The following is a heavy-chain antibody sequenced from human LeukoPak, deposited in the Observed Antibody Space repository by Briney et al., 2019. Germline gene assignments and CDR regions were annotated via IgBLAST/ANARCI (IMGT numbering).Heavy chain of an antibody. D-gene: IGHD3-22*01. CDR2: IYSSGST. CDR3: ARAGYWSSAGYFDY. V-gene: IGHV4-4*07. CDR1: GGTISSYH. Sequence: KSSETLSLTCSVSGGTISSYHWTWIRQPAGKGLEWIGRIYSSGSTNYNPSLKSRVTMSVDTSKNQFSLKLSSVTVADSAVYYGARAGYWSSAGYFDYWGQGTLVTVSS. J-gene: IGHJ4*02.